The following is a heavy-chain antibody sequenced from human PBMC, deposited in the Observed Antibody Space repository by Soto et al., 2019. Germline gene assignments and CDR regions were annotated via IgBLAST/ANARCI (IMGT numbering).Heavy chain of an antibody. CDR2: IYYSGST. CDR3: ARPYSSGPAGYYYYYGMDV. D-gene: IGHD6-19*01. CDR1: GGSISSSSYY. J-gene: IGHJ6*02. Sequence: PSETLSLTCTVSGGSISSSSYYWGWIRQPPGKGLEWIGSIYYSGSTYYNPSLKSRVTTSVDTSKNQFSLKLSSVTAADTAVYYCARPYSSGPAGYYYYYGMDVWGQGTTVTV. V-gene: IGHV4-39*01.